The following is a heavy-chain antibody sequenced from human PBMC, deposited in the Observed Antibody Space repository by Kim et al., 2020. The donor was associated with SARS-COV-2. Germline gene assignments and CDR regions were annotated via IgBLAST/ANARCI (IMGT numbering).Heavy chain of an antibody. CDR2: IKEDGSEK. Sequence: GGSLRLSCAASGFTFSSYWMTWVRQAPGKGLEWVANIKEDGSEKNYVDSVKGRFIISRDNAKNSLYLHMAGLRAEDTAVYYCARDSDWSPYDYWGQGTL. V-gene: IGHV3-7*01. CDR1: GFTFSSYW. D-gene: IGHD1-1*01. J-gene: IGHJ4*02. CDR3: ARDSDWSPYDY.